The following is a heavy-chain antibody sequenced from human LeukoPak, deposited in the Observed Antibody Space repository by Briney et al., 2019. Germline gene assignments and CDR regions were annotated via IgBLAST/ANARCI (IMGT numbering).Heavy chain of an antibody. Sequence: GESLKISCKGSGYSFSNYWIGWVRQMPGKGLEWMGIIYPGDSDTRYGPSVQGHVTFSADKSISSAYLQWSSLKASDTAMYYCARLEVHSSSSSPFDPWGQGTLVTVSS. CDR2: IYPGDSDT. V-gene: IGHV5-51*01. D-gene: IGHD6-6*01. CDR3: ARLEVHSSSSSPFDP. J-gene: IGHJ5*02. CDR1: GYSFSNYW.